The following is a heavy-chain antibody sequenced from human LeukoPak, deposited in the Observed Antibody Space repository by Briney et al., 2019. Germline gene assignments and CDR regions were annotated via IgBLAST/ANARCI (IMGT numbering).Heavy chain of an antibody. CDR3: ARASNPWLQLS. Sequence: GGSLRLSCAASGFTFSSYTMNWVRQAPGKGLEWVSSISSSSSYIYYADSVKDRFTISRDNAQPSLYLHMNSLRAEDTAVYYCARASNPWLQLSWGQGTLVTVSS. CDR1: GFTFSSYT. D-gene: IGHD5-24*01. CDR2: ISSSSSYI. J-gene: IGHJ4*02. V-gene: IGHV3-21*04.